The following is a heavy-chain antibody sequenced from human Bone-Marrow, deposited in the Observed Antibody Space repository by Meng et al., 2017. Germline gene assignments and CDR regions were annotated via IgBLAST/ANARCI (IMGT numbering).Heavy chain of an antibody. CDR3: ARKRTLYCSGGSCYWFYYYYGMDV. CDR2: INHSGST. CDR1: GGSFSGYY. V-gene: IGHV4-34*01. D-gene: IGHD2-15*01. J-gene: IGHJ6*02. Sequence: SETLSLTCAVYGGSFSGYYWSWIRQPPGKGLEWIGEINHSGSTNYNPSLKSRVTISVDTSKNRFSLKLSSVTAADTAVYYCARKRTLYCSGGSCYWFYYYYGMDVWGQGTTVTVSS.